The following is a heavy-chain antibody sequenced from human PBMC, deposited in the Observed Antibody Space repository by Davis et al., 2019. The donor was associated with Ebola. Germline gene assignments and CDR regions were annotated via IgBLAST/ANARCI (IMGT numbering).Heavy chain of an antibody. CDR2: IRYDGSNK. CDR1: GFTFSSYA. CDR3: AKPHLYGMDV. Sequence: GESLKISCAASGFTFSSYAMHWVRQAPGKGLEWVAFIRYDGSNKYFADSVKGRFTISRDNSKNTLYLQMNSLRAEDTAVYYCAKPHLYGMDVWGQGTTVTVSS. J-gene: IGHJ6*02. V-gene: IGHV3-30*02.